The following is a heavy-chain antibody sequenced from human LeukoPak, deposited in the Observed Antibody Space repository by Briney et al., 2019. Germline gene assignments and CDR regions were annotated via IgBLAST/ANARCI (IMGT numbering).Heavy chain of an antibody. D-gene: IGHD6-13*01. Sequence: PGWSLRLSCATSGFTFSSHWMHWVRQAPGGGLVWVSHINTDGSSTTYGDPAKGRFTVSRDSATVFLQMNSLKVDDTAIYYCARGTATTAGIDYWGQGTLVTVSS. CDR1: GFTFSSHW. CDR3: ARGTATTAGIDY. J-gene: IGHJ4*02. CDR2: INTDGSST. V-gene: IGHV3-74*01.